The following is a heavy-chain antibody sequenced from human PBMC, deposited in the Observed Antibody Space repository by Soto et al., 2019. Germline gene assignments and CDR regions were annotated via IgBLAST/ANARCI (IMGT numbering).Heavy chain of an antibody. Sequence: ASVKVSCKASGYTFTGYYMHWVRQAPGQGLEWMGWINPNSGGTNYAQQFQGWVTVTRDTSMSTAYMDLNRLRSDDTAVYYCARGRRDYSGYYGYYFDYWGQGTLVTVSS. CDR2: INPNSGGT. V-gene: IGHV1-2*04. D-gene: IGHD3-22*01. J-gene: IGHJ4*02. CDR3: ARGRRDYSGYYGYYFDY. CDR1: GYTFTGYY.